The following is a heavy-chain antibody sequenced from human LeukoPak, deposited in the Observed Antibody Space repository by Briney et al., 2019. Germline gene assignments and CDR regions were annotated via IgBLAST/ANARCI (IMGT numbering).Heavy chain of an antibody. V-gene: IGHV4-59*08. CDR1: GGSISSYY. CDR3: ARHFAHYDILRGYLDV. D-gene: IGHD3-9*01. J-gene: IGHJ6*02. CDR2: IYYSGST. Sequence: SETLSLTCTVSGGSISSYYWSWIRQPPGKGLEWIGYIYYSGSTNYNPSLKSRVTISVDTSKNQFSLKLSSVTAADTAVYYCARHFAHYDILRGYLDVWGQGTTVTVSS.